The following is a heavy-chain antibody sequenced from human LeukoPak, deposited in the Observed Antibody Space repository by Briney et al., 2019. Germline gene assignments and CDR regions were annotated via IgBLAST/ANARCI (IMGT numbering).Heavy chain of an antibody. J-gene: IGHJ4*02. CDR3: AKVRHSVPRLFGYHFDF. D-gene: IGHD3-3*01. Sequence: GGSLRLSCAASGVTVSINYMSSVREAPGKGLEWVSPISGNVHSTYYAHSVKGPVTISTDNSKNTLYLQMNSLRVEDRAVYYCAKVRHSVPRLFGYHFDFWGQGSLVAVSS. CDR2: ISGNVHST. V-gene: IGHV3-23*01. CDR1: GVTVSINY.